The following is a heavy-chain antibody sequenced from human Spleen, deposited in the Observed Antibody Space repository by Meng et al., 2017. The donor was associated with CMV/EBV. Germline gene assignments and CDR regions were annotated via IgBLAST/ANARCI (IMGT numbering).Heavy chain of an antibody. D-gene: IGHD3-9*01. CDR3: ARDLSLSRPAYYDILTGYSFDS. V-gene: IGHV3-30*04. CDR2: ISYDGSNK. CDR1: GFTFSNYA. Sequence: GESLKISCAASGFTFSNYAMSWVRQAPGKGLEWVAVISYDGSNKYYADYVKGRFTISRDNSKNTLYLQMNSLRAEDTAVYYCARDLSLSRPAYYDILTGYSFDSWGQGTLVTVSS. J-gene: IGHJ4*02.